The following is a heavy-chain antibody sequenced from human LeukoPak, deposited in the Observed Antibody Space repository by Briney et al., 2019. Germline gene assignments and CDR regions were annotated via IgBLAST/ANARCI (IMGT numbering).Heavy chain of an antibody. D-gene: IGHD6-6*01. Sequence: PSETLSLTCTVSGGSISNYYWSWIRQPPGKGLEWIGYISYSGSTNYNPSLKSRVTISLDTSKNQFSLKLSSVTAADTAVYYCAREAGDGSSSRTDVWGKGTTVTVSS. CDR3: AREAGDGSSSRTDV. J-gene: IGHJ6*04. CDR2: ISYSGST. V-gene: IGHV4-59*01. CDR1: GGSISNYY.